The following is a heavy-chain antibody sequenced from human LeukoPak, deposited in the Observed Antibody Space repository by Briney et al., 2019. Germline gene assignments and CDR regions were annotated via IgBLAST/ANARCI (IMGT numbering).Heavy chain of an antibody. V-gene: IGHV4-39*01. Sequence: SETLSLTCIVSGGSISSSSYYWGWIRQPPGKGLEWIGSIYYSGSTYYNPSLKSRVTISVDTSKNQFSLKLSSVTAADTAVYYCARLGLVAAAGLYYFDYWGQGTLVTVSS. J-gene: IGHJ4*02. CDR1: GGSISSSSYY. CDR2: IYYSGST. D-gene: IGHD6-13*01. CDR3: ARLGLVAAAGLYYFDY.